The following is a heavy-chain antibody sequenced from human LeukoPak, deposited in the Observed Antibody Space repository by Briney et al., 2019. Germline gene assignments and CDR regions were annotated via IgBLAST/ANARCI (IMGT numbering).Heavy chain of an antibody. CDR2: ISYSGST. D-gene: IGHD6-19*01. CDR3: ARARSGYSSLDY. J-gene: IGHJ4*02. CDR1: GGSITSYY. V-gene: IGHV4-59*01. Sequence: PSETLSLTCTVSGGSITSYYWNWIRQPPGKGLEWIGYISYSGSTNYNPSLSSRVTISVDTPKNRFSLKLSSVTAADTAVYYCARARSGYSSLDYWGQGALVTVSS.